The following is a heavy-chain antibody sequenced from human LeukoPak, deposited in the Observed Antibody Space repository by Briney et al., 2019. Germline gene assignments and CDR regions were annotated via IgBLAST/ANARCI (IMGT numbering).Heavy chain of an antibody. D-gene: IGHD1-26*01. CDR2: IHYSGSS. J-gene: IGHJ4*02. Sequence: SETLSLTCAVSGGSISTYYWSWIRQPPGKGLEWLGYIHYSGSSNYNPSLKSRVTISLDTSKNQFSLKLSSVTAAVTAVHYYARGAAATYWGQGTLVTVSS. CDR3: ARGAAATY. V-gene: IGHV4-59*01. CDR1: GGSISTYY.